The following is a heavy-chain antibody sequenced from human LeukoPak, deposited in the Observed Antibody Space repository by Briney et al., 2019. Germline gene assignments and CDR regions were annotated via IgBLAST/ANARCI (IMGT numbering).Heavy chain of an antibody. J-gene: IGHJ4*02. CDR3: AKDDDWLRFEH. CDR2: ISGSGGRT. CDR1: GFTFSSYW. Sequence: GGSLRLSCAASGFTFSSYWMSWVRQAPGKGLEWVSGISGSGGRTYYADSVKGRFTISRDNSNHMLYLQMNSLIAEDTAIYYCAKDDDWLRFEHWGRGTPVSVSS. D-gene: IGHD5-12*01. V-gene: IGHV3-23*01.